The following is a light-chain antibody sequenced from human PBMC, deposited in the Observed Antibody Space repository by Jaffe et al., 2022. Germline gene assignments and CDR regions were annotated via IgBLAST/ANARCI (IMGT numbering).Light chain of an antibody. V-gene: IGLV3-25*03. CDR1: SLPKHY. CDR3: QSADSFEVV. CDR2: KDT. Sequence: SYELTQPPSVSVSPGQTARITCSGDSLPKHYAYWYQQKAGQAPLLLIYKDTERPSEIPERFSGSSSGTTVTLTISGAQAEDEGDYYCQSADSFEVVFGGGTKLSVL. J-gene: IGLJ2*01.